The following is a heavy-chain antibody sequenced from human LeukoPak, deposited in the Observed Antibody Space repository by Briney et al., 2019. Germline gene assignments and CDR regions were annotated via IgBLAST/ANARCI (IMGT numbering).Heavy chain of an antibody. CDR2: ISTTGSSI. CDR1: GFTFSSYD. V-gene: IGHV3-48*03. CDR3: ARVQRGIAVALDY. D-gene: IGHD6-19*01. J-gene: IGHJ4*02. Sequence: PGGSLRLSCAASGFTFSSYDMNWVRQAPGKGLEWVSYISTTGSSIYYADSVKGRFTISRDNVKNLLYLQMNSLRAEDTAVYYWARVQRGIAVALDYWGQGTLATVSS.